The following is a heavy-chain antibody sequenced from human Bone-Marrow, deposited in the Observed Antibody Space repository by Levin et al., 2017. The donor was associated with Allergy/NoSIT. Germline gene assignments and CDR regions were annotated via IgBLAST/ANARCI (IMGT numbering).Heavy chain of an antibody. D-gene: IGHD6-19*01. CDR2: IYPGDSDT. J-gene: IGHJ4*02. CDR1: GYTFPNYW. Sequence: ASVKVSCKGSGYTFPNYWIAWVRQMPGKGLEWMGVIYPGDSDTRYSPSFQGQVTMSADKSTNTAYLQWTSLKASDTAIYYCARQFFISDNGWYPAVDYWGQGTLVTVSS. CDR3: ARQFFISDNGWYPAVDY. V-gene: IGHV5-51*01.